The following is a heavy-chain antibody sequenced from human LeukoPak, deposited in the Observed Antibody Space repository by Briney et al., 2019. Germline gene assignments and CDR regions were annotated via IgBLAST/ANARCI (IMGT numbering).Heavy chain of an antibody. CDR1: GGTFSSYA. D-gene: IGHD2-8*01. CDR2: IIPIFGIA. J-gene: IGHJ5*02. V-gene: IGHV1-69*04. CDR3: ARGGMNRKCTNGVCSQNWFDP. Sequence: SVKVSCKASGGTFSSYAISWVRQAPGQGLEWMGRIIPIFGIANYAQRFQGRVTITADKSTSTAYMELSSLRSEDTAVYYCARGGMNRKCTNGVCSQNWFDPWGQGTLVTVSS.